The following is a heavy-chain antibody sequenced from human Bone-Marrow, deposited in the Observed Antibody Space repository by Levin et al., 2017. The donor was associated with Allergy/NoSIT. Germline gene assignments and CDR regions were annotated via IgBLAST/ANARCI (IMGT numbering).Heavy chain of an antibody. D-gene: IGHD3-22*01. V-gene: IGHV3-11*01. CDR3: ARAGYHSP. Sequence: GGSLRLSCAASGFTFSDYYMTWIRQAPGKGLESVAYISSGGTTYYAESVKGRFTISRDNANKSLFLQMSRLRVEDTPVYYCARAGYHSPWRPGTTVTGSS. CDR1: GFTFSDYY. J-gene: IGHJ6*02. CDR2: ISSGGTT.